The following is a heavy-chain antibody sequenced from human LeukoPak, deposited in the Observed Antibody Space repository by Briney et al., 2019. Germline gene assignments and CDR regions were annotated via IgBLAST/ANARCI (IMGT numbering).Heavy chain of an antibody. CDR3: ARDRNSNLRLGF. CDR1: GGSINSSNW. J-gene: IGHJ4*02. D-gene: IGHD5-12*01. Sequence: SGTLSLTCAVSGGSINSSNWWSWVRQPPGKGLEWIGQIFHSGSANYNPSLKSRVTMSVDKSNNQFSLRLSSVTAADTAVCYCARDRNSNLRLGFWGQGALVTVSS. CDR2: IFHSGSA. V-gene: IGHV4-4*02.